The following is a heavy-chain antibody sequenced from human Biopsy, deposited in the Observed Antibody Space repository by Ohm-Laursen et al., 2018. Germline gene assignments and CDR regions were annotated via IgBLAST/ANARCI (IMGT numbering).Heavy chain of an antibody. V-gene: IGHV4-59*01. Sequence: GTLSLTCPVSGGSISSDYWSWIRRPPGKGLEWIGYISNRGSTNYNPSLRGRVTISVDTSKKQFSLKLTSVTAADTAVFFCARLYRLDDYWNDDPPDAFDVWGQGTMVTVSS. CDR2: ISNRGST. CDR1: GGSISSDY. D-gene: IGHD3-3*01. CDR3: ARLYRLDDYWNDDPPDAFDV. J-gene: IGHJ3*01.